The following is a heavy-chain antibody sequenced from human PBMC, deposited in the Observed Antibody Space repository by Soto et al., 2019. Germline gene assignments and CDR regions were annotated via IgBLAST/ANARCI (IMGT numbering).Heavy chain of an antibody. CDR1: GFTFSDYG. J-gene: IGHJ4*02. CDR2: VNNAGTNT. D-gene: IGHD2-8*02. CDR3: ARDTGGADEMFDY. V-gene: IGHV3-23*01. Sequence: PGGSLRLSSVASGFTFSDYGLSVVRQAPGKGPDWVSTVNNAGTNTHYADSVKGRFTISRYNSKTALYLQMSNLRLADTAIYYSARDTGGADEMFDYWSQGTQVTVSS.